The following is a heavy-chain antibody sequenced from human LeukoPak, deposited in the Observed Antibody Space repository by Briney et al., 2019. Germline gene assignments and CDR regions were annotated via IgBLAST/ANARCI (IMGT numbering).Heavy chain of an antibody. CDR3: AKGARMGLDY. D-gene: IGHD1-14*01. V-gene: IGHV4-59*01. CDR1: GGSISSYY. J-gene: IGHJ4*02. CDR2: IYYTESA. Sequence: SETLSLTCTVSGGSISSYYWSWIRQPPGKGLEWIGYIYYTESANYSPSLKSRVTISVDTSKNQFSLKLSSLTAADTAVYYCAKGARMGLDYWGQGTLITVSS.